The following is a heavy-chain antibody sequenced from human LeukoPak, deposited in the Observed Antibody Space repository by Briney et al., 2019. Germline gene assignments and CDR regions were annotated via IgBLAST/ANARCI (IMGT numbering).Heavy chain of an antibody. J-gene: IGHJ6*04. CDR3: AKSRLVAVVAAYMDV. V-gene: IGHV3-30*18. CDR1: GFTFSSYA. Sequence: GGSLRLSCAASGFTFSSYAMHWVRQAPGKGLEWVIIISYDASNKYYADSVKGRFTISRDNSKNTLYLQLDSLRPEDTAVYYCAKSRLVAVVAAYMDVWGKGTTVTVSS. D-gene: IGHD2-15*01. CDR2: ISYDASNK.